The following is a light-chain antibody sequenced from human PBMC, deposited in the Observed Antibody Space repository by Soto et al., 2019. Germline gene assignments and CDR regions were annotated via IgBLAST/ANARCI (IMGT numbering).Light chain of an antibody. J-gene: IGKJ4*01. V-gene: IGKV3-11*01. Sequence: DIVLTQSPGTLSLSPGETASLSCRASQNVYTFLAWYQQKPGQSPRLLVYDASNRAKGIPDRFSGSGSGTDFTLTISSLEPEDFAVYYCQQRNGWPLTFGEGTRVEI. CDR2: DAS. CDR3: QQRNGWPLT. CDR1: QNVYTF.